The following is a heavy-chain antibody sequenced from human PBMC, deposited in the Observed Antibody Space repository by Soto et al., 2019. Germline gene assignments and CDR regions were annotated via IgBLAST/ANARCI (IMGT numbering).Heavy chain of an antibody. Sequence: QVQLVESGGGVVQPGRSLRLSCAASGFTFSSCGMHWVRQAPGKGLAWVAVTSFDGSSGYYADSVRGRFTISRDNSNNTLYLQMTSLRAEDTAVYYCAKSPPAVAGYFDYWGHGTLVTVSS. D-gene: IGHD6-19*01. V-gene: IGHV3-30*18. CDR2: TSFDGSSG. J-gene: IGHJ4*01. CDR1: GFTFSSCG. CDR3: AKSPPAVAGYFDY.